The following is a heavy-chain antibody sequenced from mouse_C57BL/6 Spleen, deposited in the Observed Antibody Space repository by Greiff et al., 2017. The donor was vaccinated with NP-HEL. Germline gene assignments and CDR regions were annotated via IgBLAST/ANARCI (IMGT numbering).Heavy chain of an antibody. V-gene: IGHV1-81*01. Sequence: VQLQQSGAELARPGASVKLSCKASGYTFTSYGISWVKQRTGQGLEWIGEIYPRSGNTYYNEKFKGKATLTADKSSSTAYMELRSLTSEDSAVYFCARSPIYYYGSPFDYWGQGTTLTVSS. D-gene: IGHD1-1*01. CDR1: GYTFTSYG. CDR3: ARSPIYYYGSPFDY. J-gene: IGHJ2*01. CDR2: IYPRSGNT.